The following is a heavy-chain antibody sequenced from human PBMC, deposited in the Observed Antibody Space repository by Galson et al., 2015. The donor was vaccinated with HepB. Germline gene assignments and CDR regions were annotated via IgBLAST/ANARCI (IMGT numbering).Heavy chain of an antibody. CDR1: GFTFNDFA. Sequence: SLRLSCAASGFTFNDFAMHWVRQAPGKGLEWVSGISWNSGSIGYADSVKGRFTISRDNSKNLLYLQMNSLRAEDTAVYYCAKETAPVPTYAFSIWGQGTMATASS. D-gene: IGHD4-17*01. CDR3: AKETAPVPTYAFSI. J-gene: IGHJ3*02. CDR2: ISWNSGSI. V-gene: IGHV3-9*01.